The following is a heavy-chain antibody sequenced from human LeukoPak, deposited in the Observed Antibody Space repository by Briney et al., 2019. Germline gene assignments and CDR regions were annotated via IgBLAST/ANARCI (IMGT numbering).Heavy chain of an antibody. V-gene: IGHV3-23*01. CDR1: GFTFSSYA. CDR3: AKDSPHTYYYDSSGYSGYGYFDY. J-gene: IGHJ4*02. CDR2: ISGSGGST. D-gene: IGHD3-22*01. Sequence: PGGSLRLSCAASGFTFSSYAMSWVRQAPGKGLEWVSAISGSGGSTYYADSVKGRFTISRDNSKNTLYLQMNSLRAEDTAVYYCAKDSPHTYYYDSSGYSGYGYFDYWGQGTLVTVSS.